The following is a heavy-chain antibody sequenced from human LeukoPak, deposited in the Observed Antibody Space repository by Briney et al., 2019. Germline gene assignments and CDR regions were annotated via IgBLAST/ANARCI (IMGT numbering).Heavy chain of an antibody. CDR3: AGAGIAVAGDYKFDY. J-gene: IGHJ4*02. CDR1: GGSISSGGYY. CDR2: IYYSGST. D-gene: IGHD6-19*01. Sequence: NPSETLPLTCTVSGGSISSGGYYWSWIRQHPGKGLEWIGYIYYSGSTYYNPSLKSRVTISVDTSKNQFSLKLSSVTAADTAVYYCAGAGIAVAGDYKFDYWGQGTLVTVSS. V-gene: IGHV4-31*03.